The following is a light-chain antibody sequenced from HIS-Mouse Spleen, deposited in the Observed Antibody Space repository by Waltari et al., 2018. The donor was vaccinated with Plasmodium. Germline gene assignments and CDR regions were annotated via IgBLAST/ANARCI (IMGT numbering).Light chain of an antibody. J-gene: IGKJ3*01. CDR1: QSVSSN. CDR2: GAS. Sequence: EIVLTQHPATLSFSPVGRATLSCRASQSVSSNLAWYQQKPGQAPRLLINGASTRATGIPARFSGSGSGTEFTLTISSLQSEDFAVYYCQQYNNWSFTFGPGTKVDIK. CDR3: QQYNNWSFT. V-gene: IGKV3-15*01.